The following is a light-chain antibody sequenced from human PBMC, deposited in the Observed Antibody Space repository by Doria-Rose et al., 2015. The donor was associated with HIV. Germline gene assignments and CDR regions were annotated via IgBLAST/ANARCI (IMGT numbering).Light chain of an antibody. J-gene: IGLJ2*01. CDR3: QSYDSSLSGYVV. CDR2: GNS. V-gene: IGLV1-40*01. CDR1: SSNIGAGYD. Sequence: QPPSVSGAPGQRVTISCTGSSSNIGAGYDVHWYQQLPGTAPKLLIYGNSNRPSGVPDRFSGSKSGTSASLAITGLQAEDEADYYCQSYDSSLSGYVVFGGGTTVTVL.